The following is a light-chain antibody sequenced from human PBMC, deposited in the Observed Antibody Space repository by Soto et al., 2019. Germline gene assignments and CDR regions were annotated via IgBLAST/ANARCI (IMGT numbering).Light chain of an antibody. J-gene: IGLJ2*01. V-gene: IGLV1-51*01. CDR1: SSNIGNNY. CDR3: GTWDSSLSAYVV. CDR2: DNN. Sequence: QSALTQPPSVSAAPGQTVTISCSGSSSNIGNNYVSWYQQLPGTAPKLLIYDNNKRPSGIPDRFSGSKSGTSATLGITGLQTGDEADYYCGTWDSSLSAYVVFGGGTKVTVL.